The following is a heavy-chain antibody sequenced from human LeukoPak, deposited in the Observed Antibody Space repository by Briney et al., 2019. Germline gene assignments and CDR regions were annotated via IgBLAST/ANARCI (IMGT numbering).Heavy chain of an antibody. J-gene: IGHJ6*03. Sequence: GGSLRLSCAASGFIFSSFGMHWVRQAPGKGLEWVAFIQDDESNKFYADSVKGRFTISRDNSKNTLFLQMNSLRPEDTALYYCAKQMVERPHYYYMDVWGKGTAVTVSS. CDR3: AKQMVERPHYYYMDV. V-gene: IGHV3-30*02. CDR2: IQDDESNK. CDR1: GFIFSSFG. D-gene: IGHD2-15*01.